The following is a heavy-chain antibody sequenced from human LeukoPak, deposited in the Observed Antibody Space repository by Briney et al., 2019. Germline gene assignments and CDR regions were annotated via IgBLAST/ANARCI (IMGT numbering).Heavy chain of an antibody. CDR3: ARGLHYNILTGGMDV. J-gene: IGHJ6*02. CDR2: MSHTRAT. V-gene: IGHV4-34*01. D-gene: IGHD3-9*01. CDR1: GGSFSGYY. Sequence: SETLSLTCAVFGGSFSGYYWSWIRQSPEKGLEWIGEMSHTRATNYNPSLKSRVTVSVDTSKKQFSLNLRSVTAADTAVYYCARGLHYNILTGGMDVWGQGTTVIVSS.